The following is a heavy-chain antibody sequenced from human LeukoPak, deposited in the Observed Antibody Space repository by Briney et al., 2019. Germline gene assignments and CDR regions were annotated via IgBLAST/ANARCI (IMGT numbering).Heavy chain of an antibody. V-gene: IGHV4-4*02. J-gene: IGHJ4*02. CDR2: IYHSGST. CDR3: ARQSCSGGSCDFDY. Sequence: SETLSLTCAVSGGSISSSNWWSWVRQPPGQGLEWIGEIYHSGSTNYNPSLKSRVTISVDKSKNQFSLKLSSVTAADTAVYYCARQSCSGGSCDFDYWGQGTLVTVFS. CDR1: GGSISSSNW. D-gene: IGHD2-15*01.